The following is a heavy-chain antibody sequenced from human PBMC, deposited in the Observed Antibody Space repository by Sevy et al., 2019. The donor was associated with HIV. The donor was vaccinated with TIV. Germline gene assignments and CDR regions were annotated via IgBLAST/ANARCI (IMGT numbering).Heavy chain of an antibody. Sequence: GGSLRLSCAASGFTFSDYYMSWIRQAPGKGLEWVSYISSSGSTIYYADSVKGRFTISRDNAKNSLYLQMNSLRAEDTAVDYCAREWLRPNYGDYGGFNYWGQGTLVTVSS. CDR3: AREWLRPNYGDYGGFNY. J-gene: IGHJ4*02. CDR1: GFTFSDYY. D-gene: IGHD4-17*01. CDR2: ISSSGSTI. V-gene: IGHV3-11*01.